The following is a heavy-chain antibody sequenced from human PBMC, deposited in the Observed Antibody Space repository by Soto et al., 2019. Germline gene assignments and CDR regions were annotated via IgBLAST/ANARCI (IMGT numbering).Heavy chain of an antibody. Sequence: GGSLRLSCAASGFTFSSYSMNWVRQAPGKGLEWVSSISSSSSYIYYADSVKGRFTISRDNATNSLYLQMNSLRAEDTAVYYCASGGSGYGHDYWGQGTLVTVSS. CDR1: GFTFSSYS. CDR2: ISSSSSYI. J-gene: IGHJ4*02. V-gene: IGHV3-21*01. CDR3: ASGGSGYGHDY. D-gene: IGHD5-12*01.